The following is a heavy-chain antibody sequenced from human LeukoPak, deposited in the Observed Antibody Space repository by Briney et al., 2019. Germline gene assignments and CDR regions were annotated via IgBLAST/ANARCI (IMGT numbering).Heavy chain of an antibody. CDR3: ARHSGSGSLSRPFDP. CDR2: IYYTGST. J-gene: IGHJ5*02. CDR1: GGSVTSGGFY. Sequence: SETLSLTCSVSGGSVTSGGFYWGWLRQPPGKGPEWSATIYYTGSTYYNPSLNSRVIVSIHTSKNQFSLRLTSETATDTAVYHCARHSGSGSLSRPFDPWGQGTLVTVSS. D-gene: IGHD3-10*01. V-gene: IGHV4-39*01.